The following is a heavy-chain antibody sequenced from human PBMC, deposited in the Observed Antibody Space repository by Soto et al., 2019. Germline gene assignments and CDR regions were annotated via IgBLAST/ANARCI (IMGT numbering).Heavy chain of an antibody. J-gene: IGHJ4*02. V-gene: IGHV3-11*06. CDR3: ARDLEAMVPDY. D-gene: IGHD5-18*01. CDR2: ISSSSSYT. CDR1: GFTFSDYY. Sequence: GGSLRLSCAASGFTFSDYYMSWIRQAPGKGLEWVSYISSSSSYTNYADSVKGRFTISRDNAKNSLYLQMNSLRAEDTAVYYCARDLEAMVPDYWGQGTLVTVSS.